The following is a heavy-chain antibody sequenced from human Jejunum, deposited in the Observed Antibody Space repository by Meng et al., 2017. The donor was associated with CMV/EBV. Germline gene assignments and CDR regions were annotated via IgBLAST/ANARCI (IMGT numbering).Heavy chain of an antibody. CDR2: INCNDGAT. D-gene: IGHD2/OR15-2a*01. CDR1: GDTFTSCH. V-gene: IGHV1-46*01. Sequence: VELVQAGAVVKKPGASVKVSCKASGDTFTSCHIQWVRQAPGQGLEWLGLINCNDGATSYAHKFQGRVSMTRDTSTRIVHMELSSLRSEDTALYYCARELSYTSALDYWGQGTLVTVSS. CDR3: ARELSYTSALDY. J-gene: IGHJ4*02.